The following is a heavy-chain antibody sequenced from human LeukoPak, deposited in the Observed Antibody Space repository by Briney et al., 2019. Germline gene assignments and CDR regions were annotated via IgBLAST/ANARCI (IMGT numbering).Heavy chain of an antibody. CDR3: ARLPSS. CDR1: GFTVSTNY. Sequence: GGSLRLSCAAFGFTVSTNYMTWVRQAPGKGLEWVSVIYTDGSTYYADSVKGRFTISRDNSENTLFLQMNSLKIEDTAVYYCARLPSSWGQGTLVTVSS. V-gene: IGHV3-66*02. D-gene: IGHD2-2*01. J-gene: IGHJ5*02. CDR2: IYTDGST.